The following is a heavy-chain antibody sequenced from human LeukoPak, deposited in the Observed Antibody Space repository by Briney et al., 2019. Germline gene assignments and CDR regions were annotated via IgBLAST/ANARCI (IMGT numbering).Heavy chain of an antibody. CDR1: GFTFSSYG. J-gene: IGHJ4*02. D-gene: IGHD3-16*01. CDR3: AKGPGLRLGELFDY. CDR2: ISYDGSNK. V-gene: IGHV3-30*18. Sequence: RPGGSLRLSCAASGFTFSSYGMHWVRQAPGKGLEWVAVISYDGSNKYYADSVKGRFTISRDNSKNTLYLQMNSLRAEDTAVYYCAKGPGLRLGELFDYWGQGTLVTVSS.